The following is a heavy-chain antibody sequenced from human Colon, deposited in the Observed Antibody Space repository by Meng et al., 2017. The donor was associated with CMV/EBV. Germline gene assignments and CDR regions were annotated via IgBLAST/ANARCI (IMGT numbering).Heavy chain of an antibody. J-gene: IGHJ4*02. Sequence: TFSNYAMSWVRQAPGKGLAWVSVIRGSGGGTYYADSVKGRFTISRDNSKNTLFLQMNSLIAEDTAVYYCAKDGLKDSSGYYPTPFDYWGQGTLVTVSS. D-gene: IGHD3-22*01. CDR2: IRGSGGGT. CDR1: TFSNYA. CDR3: AKDGLKDSSGYYPTPFDY. V-gene: IGHV3-23*01.